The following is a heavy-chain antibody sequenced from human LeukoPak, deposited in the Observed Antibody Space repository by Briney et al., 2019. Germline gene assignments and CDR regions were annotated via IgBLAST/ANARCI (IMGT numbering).Heavy chain of an antibody. J-gene: IGHJ2*01. CDR3: ARAEQQLDRYFDL. V-gene: IGHV3-48*04. Sequence: GGSLRLSCAASGFTFSNNWMSWVRQAPGKGLEWVSYISSSSSTIYYADSVKGRFTISRDNAKNSLYLQMNSLRAEDTAVYYCARAEQQLDRYFDLWGRGTLVTVSS. D-gene: IGHD6-13*01. CDR2: ISSSSSTI. CDR1: GFTFSNNW.